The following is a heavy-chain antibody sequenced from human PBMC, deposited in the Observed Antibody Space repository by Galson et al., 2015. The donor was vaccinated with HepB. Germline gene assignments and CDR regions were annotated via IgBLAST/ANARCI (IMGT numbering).Heavy chain of an antibody. V-gene: IGHV1-18*01. J-gene: IGHJ5*02. CDR2: ISAYNGNT. D-gene: IGHD3-10*01. CDR1: GYTFTSYG. CDR3: ARAPPITMVQGENWFDP. Sequence: VKVSCKASGYTFTSYGISWVRQAPGQGLEWMGWISAYNGNTNYAQKLQGRVTMTTDTSTSTAYMELRSLRSDDTAVYYCARAPPITMVQGENWFDPWGQGTLVTVSS.